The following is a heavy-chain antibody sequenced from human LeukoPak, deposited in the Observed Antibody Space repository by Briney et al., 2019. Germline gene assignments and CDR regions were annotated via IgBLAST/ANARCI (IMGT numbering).Heavy chain of an antibody. Sequence: PSETLSLTCIVSGGSISGGNYYWGWIRQPPGKGLEWIGTIYYTGSTDYNPSLKSRVTISVDTSKNQFSLKLSSVTAADTAFYYCARGDPTEITMVRGVIITGFDYWGQEPWSPSPQ. CDR1: GGSISGGNYY. D-gene: IGHD3-10*01. CDR3: ARGDPTEITMVRGVIITGFDY. J-gene: IGHJ4*01. CDR2: IYYTGST. V-gene: IGHV4-39*01.